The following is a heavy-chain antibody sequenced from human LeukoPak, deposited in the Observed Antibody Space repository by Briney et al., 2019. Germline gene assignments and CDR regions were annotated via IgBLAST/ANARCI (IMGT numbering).Heavy chain of an antibody. CDR2: MYPNSGDT. CDR3: ARGGGYSSGWELDY. V-gene: IGHV1-2*02. D-gene: IGHD6-19*01. Sequence: ASVKVSCKASGYTFTGYYIHWVRQAPGHGLEWMGWMYPNSGDTNYAPRFQGRVTMTRDTSISTAYMELNSLTSDDTAVYYCARGGGYSSGWELDYWGQGTLVTVSS. CDR1: GYTFTGYY. J-gene: IGHJ4*02.